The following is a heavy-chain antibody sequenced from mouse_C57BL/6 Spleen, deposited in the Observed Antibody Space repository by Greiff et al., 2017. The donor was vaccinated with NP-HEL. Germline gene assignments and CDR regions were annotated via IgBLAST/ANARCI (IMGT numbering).Heavy chain of an antibody. Sequence: VQLKESGAELVRPGASVKLSCTASGFNIKDDYMHWVKQRPEQGLEWIGWIDPENGDTEYTSKFQGKATITADTSSNTAYLQLSSLTSEDTAVYYCTLRYYYGSSGYFDYWGQGTTLTVSS. CDR1: GFNIKDDY. V-gene: IGHV14-4*01. CDR3: TLRYYYGSSGYFDY. CDR2: IDPENGDT. D-gene: IGHD1-1*01. J-gene: IGHJ2*01.